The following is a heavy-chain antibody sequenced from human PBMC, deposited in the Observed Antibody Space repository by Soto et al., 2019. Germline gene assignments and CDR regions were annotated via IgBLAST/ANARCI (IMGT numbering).Heavy chain of an antibody. CDR2: ISAYNGNT. J-gene: IGHJ3*02. D-gene: IGHD3-16*02. V-gene: IGHV1-18*01. CDR1: GYTFTSYG. CDR3: ARDRPDYDYIWGSYHDAFDI. Sequence: QVQLVQSGAEVKKPGASVKVSCKASGYTFTSYGISWVRQAPGQGLEWMGWISAYNGNTNYAQKLQDRVTMTTDTSTSTAYMELRSLRSDDTAVYYCARDRPDYDYIWGSYHDAFDIWGQGTMVTVSS.